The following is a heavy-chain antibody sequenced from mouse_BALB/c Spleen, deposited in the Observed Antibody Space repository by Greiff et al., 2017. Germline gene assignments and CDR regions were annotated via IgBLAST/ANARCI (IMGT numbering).Heavy chain of an antibody. D-gene: IGHD4-1*01. V-gene: IGHV5-17*02. CDR2: ISSGSSTI. CDR3: ARYDWGAMDY. CDR1: GFTFSSFG. Sequence: EVHLVESGGGLVQPGGSRKLSCAASGFTFSSFGMHWVRQAPEKGLEWVAYISSGSSTIYYADTVKGRFTISRDNPKNTLFLQMTSLRSEDTAMYYCARYDWGAMDYWGQGTSVTVSS. J-gene: IGHJ4*01.